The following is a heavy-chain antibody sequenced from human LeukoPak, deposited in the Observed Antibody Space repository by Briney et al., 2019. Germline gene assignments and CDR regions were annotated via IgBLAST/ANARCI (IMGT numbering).Heavy chain of an antibody. D-gene: IGHD4-23*01. CDR2: INPSSSGT. J-gene: IGHJ4*02. Sequence: GASVKASFKASGHTFTRYFIHWVRQAPGQGLEWMGIINPSSSGTTFAQKFQGRVTMTRDTSTSTVYMELSSLRSDDTAVYYCVRDFYGGNSNGPDHWGQGTLVTVSS. CDR1: GHTFTRYF. CDR3: VRDFYGGNSNGPDH. V-gene: IGHV1-46*01.